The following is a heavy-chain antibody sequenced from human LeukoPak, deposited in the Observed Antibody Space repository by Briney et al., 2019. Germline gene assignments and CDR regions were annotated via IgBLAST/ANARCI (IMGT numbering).Heavy chain of an antibody. J-gene: IGHJ5*02. D-gene: IGHD2-15*01. CDR2: IYYSGST. CDR3: ARGGYCSGGSCYDNWFDP. Sequence: PSETLSLTCTVSGGSYSSGSYYWSWIRQPPGKALEWIGYIYYSGSTNYNPSLKSRVTISLDTSKNQLSLKLSSVTAADTAVYYCARGGYCSGGSCYDNWFDPWGQGTLVTVSS. CDR1: GGSYSSGSYY. V-gene: IGHV4-61*01.